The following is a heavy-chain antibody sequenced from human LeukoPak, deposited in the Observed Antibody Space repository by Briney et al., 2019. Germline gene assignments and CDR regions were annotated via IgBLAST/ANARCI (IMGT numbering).Heavy chain of an antibody. CDR1: GFPFSGYW. CDR3: SRSLDY. J-gene: IGHJ4*02. V-gene: IGHV3-7*01. CDR2: INQDGSVQ. Sequence: GGSLRLSCAASGFPFSGYWMDWVRQAPGKGMEWEANINQDGSVQYYAASVRGRFTISRDNAKNSLYLQMNILRAEDTAVYYCSRSLDYLGQGALVTVSS.